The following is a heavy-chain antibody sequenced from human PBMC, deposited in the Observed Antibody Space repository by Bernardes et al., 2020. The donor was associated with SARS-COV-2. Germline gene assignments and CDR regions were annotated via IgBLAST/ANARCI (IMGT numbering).Heavy chain of an antibody. D-gene: IGHD2-15*01. CDR2: ISADGSGK. CDR1: GFTFSDFG. Sequence: GGSLRLSCVASGFTFSDFGMQWVRQAPGKGLEWVAVISADGSGKVYTDSVMGRFTISRDNSKNTLYLQMDSPRVEDTALYYCAMDLCGDNCYAGDYWGQGTLVTVSS. V-gene: IGHV3-30*03. CDR3: AMDLCGDNCYAGDY. J-gene: IGHJ4*02.